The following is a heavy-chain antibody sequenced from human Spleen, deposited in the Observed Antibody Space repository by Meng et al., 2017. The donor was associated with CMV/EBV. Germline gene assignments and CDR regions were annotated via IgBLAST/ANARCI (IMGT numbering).Heavy chain of an antibody. CDR3: ARSYCGGDCYSNYDYGMDV. D-gene: IGHD2-21*01. CDR2: ISPYKGNT. J-gene: IGHJ6*02. Sequence: ASVKVSCKASGYTLTNFGISWVRQAPGQGLEWMGWISPYKGNTNYAQRLQGRLTMTTDTSTSTAYMEVRSLRSDDTAVYYCARSYCGGDCYSNYDYGMDVWGQGTTVTVSS. CDR1: GYTLTNFG. V-gene: IGHV1-18*01.